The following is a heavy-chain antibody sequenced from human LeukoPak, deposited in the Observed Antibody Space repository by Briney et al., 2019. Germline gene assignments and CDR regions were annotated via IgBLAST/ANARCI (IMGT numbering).Heavy chain of an antibody. D-gene: IGHD3-22*01. J-gene: IGHJ4*02. CDR1: GGSFSGYY. CDR2: INHSGST. Sequence: SETLSLTCAVYGGSFSGYYWRWIRQPPGKGLEWIGEINHSGSTNYNPSLKSRVTISVDTSKNQFSLKLSSVTAADTAVYYCATYYDSSGYYFRWGQGTLVTVSS. CDR3: ATYYDSSGYYFR. V-gene: IGHV4-34*01.